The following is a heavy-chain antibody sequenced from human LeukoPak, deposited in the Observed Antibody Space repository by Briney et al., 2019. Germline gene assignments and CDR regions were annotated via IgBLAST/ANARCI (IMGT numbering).Heavy chain of an antibody. V-gene: IGHV4-39*01. CDR2: VYYSGST. CDR1: GGSISSRSYY. CDR3: ARGATPTVVTPLGHAFDI. Sequence: SETLSLTCTVSGGSISSRSYYWGWIRQPPGKGLEWIGSVYYSGSTFYNPSLKSRVTISVDTSKNQFSLKLSSVSAADTAVYYCARGATPTVVTPLGHAFDIWGQGTMVTVSS. J-gene: IGHJ3*02. D-gene: IGHD4-23*01.